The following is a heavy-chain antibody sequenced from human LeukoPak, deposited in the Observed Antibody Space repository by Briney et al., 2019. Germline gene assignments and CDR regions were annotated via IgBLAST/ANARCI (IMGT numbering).Heavy chain of an antibody. D-gene: IGHD2-15*01. Sequence: SCKASGYTFTSYYMHWVRQAPGKGLEWVAVIWYDGSDKYYADSVKGRFTISRDNSKNTLYLQMNSLRAEDTAVYYCARGGCSGGSCPFDCWGQGTLVTVSS. V-gene: IGHV3-33*01. CDR1: GYTFTSYY. CDR2: IWYDGSDK. J-gene: IGHJ4*02. CDR3: ARGGCSGGSCPFDC.